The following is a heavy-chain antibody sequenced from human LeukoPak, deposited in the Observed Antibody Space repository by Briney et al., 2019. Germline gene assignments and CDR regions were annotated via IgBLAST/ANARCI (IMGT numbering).Heavy chain of an antibody. CDR3: ARHGSKLVGPSTIYFDK. Sequence: SETLSLTCTVSGGSINNNYWSWIRQPPGKELEWIGYIYSGGTTSYNPSLESRVTISVDTSNSQFSLKLNSVTAADTAVYFCARHGSKLVGPSTIYFDKWGQGILVTVSS. J-gene: IGHJ4*02. V-gene: IGHV4-4*09. CDR2: IYSGGTT. CDR1: GGSINNNY. D-gene: IGHD1-26*01.